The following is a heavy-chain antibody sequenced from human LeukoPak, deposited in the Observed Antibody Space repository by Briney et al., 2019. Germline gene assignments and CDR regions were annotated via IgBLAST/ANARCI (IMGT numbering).Heavy chain of an antibody. CDR1: GYTFTSYD. CDR3: AREYYGGNSFYFDY. J-gene: IGHJ4*02. CDR2: MNPNSGNT. V-gene: IGHV1-8*01. Sequence: ASVKVSCKASGYTFTSYDINWVRQATGQGLEWMGLMNPNSGNTGYAQKFQGRVTMTRYTSISTAYMELSSLRSEDTAVYYCAREYYGGNSFYFDYWGQGTLVTVSS. D-gene: IGHD4-23*01.